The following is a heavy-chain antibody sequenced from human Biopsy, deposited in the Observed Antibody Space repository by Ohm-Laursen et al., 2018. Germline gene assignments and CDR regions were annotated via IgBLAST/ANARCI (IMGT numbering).Heavy chain of an antibody. D-gene: IGHD2-15*01. CDR2: IIPILRTT. CDR1: GGTFNGYG. J-gene: IGHJ4*02. CDR3: AREAIGYQLPCDD. Sequence: SSAKVSCKASGGTFNGYGINWVRQAPGQGLEWMGRIIPILRTTTYAPKFQGRVTFTADKSSSTAYLELSSLTSEDTAMFYCAREAIGYQLPCDDWGQGTLVTVSS. V-gene: IGHV1-69*04.